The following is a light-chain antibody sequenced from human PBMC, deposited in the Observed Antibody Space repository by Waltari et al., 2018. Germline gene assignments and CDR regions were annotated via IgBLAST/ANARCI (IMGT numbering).Light chain of an antibody. CDR3: GTWDTSLSALI. J-gene: IGLJ2*01. Sequence: QSVLTQPPSVSAAPGQKVTISCSGSSSNIGNDYVSWYQQLPGTAPKLFIYENNSRPSGIPYRVSGSKSGTSATLGITGLQTEDEADYYCGTWDTSLSALIFGGGTKLTVL. CDR2: ENN. CDR1: SSNIGNDY. V-gene: IGLV1-51*02.